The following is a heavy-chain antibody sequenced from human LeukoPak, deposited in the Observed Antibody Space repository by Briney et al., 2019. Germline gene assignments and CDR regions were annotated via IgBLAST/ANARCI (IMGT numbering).Heavy chain of an antibody. CDR2: IWYDGSNK. V-gene: IGHV3-33*01. J-gene: IGHJ4*02. D-gene: IGHD3-22*01. CDR1: GFTFSSYG. CDR3: ARDSYYYDSSGYYYY. Sequence: DPGGSLRLSCAASGFTFSSYGMHWVRQAPGKGLEWVAVIWYDGSNKYYADSVKGRFTISRDNSKNTLYLQMNSLRAEDTAVYYCARDSYYYDSSGYYYYWGQGTLVTVSS.